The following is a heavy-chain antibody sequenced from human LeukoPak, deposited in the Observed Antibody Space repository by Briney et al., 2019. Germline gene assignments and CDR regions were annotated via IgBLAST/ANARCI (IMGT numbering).Heavy chain of an antibody. CDR1: GFTFSSYW. V-gene: IGHV3-53*01. CDR3: ARVKTPYDSFDL. D-gene: IGHD3-3*01. J-gene: IGHJ2*01. Sequence: PGGSLRLSCEASGFTFSSYWMSWVRQAPGKGLEWVSVIYSDGSTYYADSVKGRFTISRDNSKNTLYLQMNSLRAEDTAVYYCARVKTPYDSFDLWGRGTLVNVSS. CDR2: IYSDGST.